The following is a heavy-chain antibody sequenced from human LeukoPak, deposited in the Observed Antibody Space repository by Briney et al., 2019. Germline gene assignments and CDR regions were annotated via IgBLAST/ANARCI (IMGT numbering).Heavy chain of an antibody. D-gene: IGHD2-15*01. V-gene: IGHV3-23*01. CDR1: GFTFSSYA. Sequence: GGSLRLSCAASGFTFSSYAMSWVRQAPGKGLEWVSAISGSGGSTYYADSVKGRFTISRDNSKNTLYLQMNSLRAEDTVVYYCARPPGYCSGGSCPYYYYMDVWGKGTTVTVSS. CDR3: ARPPGYCSGGSCPYYYYMDV. CDR2: ISGSGGST. J-gene: IGHJ6*03.